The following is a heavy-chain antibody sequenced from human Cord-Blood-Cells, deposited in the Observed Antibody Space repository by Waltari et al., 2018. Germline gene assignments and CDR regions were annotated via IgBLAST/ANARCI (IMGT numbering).Heavy chain of an antibody. CDR2: INHSGST. Sequence: QVQLQQWGAGLLKPSETLSLTCAVYGGSFSGYYWSWILQPPGKGLEWIGEINHSGSTNYNPSLKSRVTISVDTSKNQFSLKLSSVTAADTAVYYCARVTNYYDSSGTQEFDPWGQGTLVTVSS. CDR1: GGSFSGYY. D-gene: IGHD3-22*01. CDR3: ARVTNYYDSSGTQEFDP. J-gene: IGHJ5*02. V-gene: IGHV4-34*01.